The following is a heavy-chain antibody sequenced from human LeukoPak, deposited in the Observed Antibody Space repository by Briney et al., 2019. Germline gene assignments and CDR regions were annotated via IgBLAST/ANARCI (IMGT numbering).Heavy chain of an antibody. CDR2: INPNSGGT. Sequence: ASVKVSCKASGYTFTGYYMHWVRQAPGQGLEWMGRINPNSGGTNYAQKFQGRVTMTRDTSISTAYMEPSRLRSDDTAVYYCARGDSGYDGYYYYMDVWGKGTTVTVSS. D-gene: IGHD5-12*01. CDR1: GYTFTGYY. CDR3: ARGDSGYDGYYYYMDV. J-gene: IGHJ6*03. V-gene: IGHV1-2*06.